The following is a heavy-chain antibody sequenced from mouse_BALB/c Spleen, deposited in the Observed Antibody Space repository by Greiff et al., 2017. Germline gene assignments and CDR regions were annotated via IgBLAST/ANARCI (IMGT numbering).Heavy chain of an antibody. V-gene: IGHV1S135*01. CDR1: GYSFTSYY. CDR2: IDPFNGGT. J-gene: IGHJ3*01. Sequence: EVQLVESGPELMKPGASVKISCKASGYSFTSYYMHWVKQSHGKSLEWIGYIDPFNGGTSYNQKFKGKATLTVDKSSSTAYMHLSSLTSEDSAVYYCARSGATATGFAYWGQGTLVTVSA. D-gene: IGHD1-2*01. CDR3: ARSGATATGFAY.